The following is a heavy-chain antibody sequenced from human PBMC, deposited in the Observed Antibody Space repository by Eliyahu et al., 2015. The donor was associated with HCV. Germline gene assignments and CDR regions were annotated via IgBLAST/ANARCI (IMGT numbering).Heavy chain of an antibody. CDR3: ASFSGGGTFDY. Sequence: QVQLVESGGGVVQPGXSLRLXCAASGFTFSSYGMHWVRQAPGKGLEWVAVIWYDGSNKYYADSVKGRFTISRDNSKNTLYLQMNSLRAEDTAVYYCASFSGGGTFDYWGQGTLVTVSS. V-gene: IGHV3-33*01. CDR2: IWYDGSNK. D-gene: IGHD1-14*01. CDR1: GFTFSSYG. J-gene: IGHJ4*02.